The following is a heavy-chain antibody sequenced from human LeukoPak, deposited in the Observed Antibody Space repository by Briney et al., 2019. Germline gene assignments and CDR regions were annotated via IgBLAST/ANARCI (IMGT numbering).Heavy chain of an antibody. CDR3: AKDLADELLSYGMDV. D-gene: IGHD2-2*01. V-gene: IGHV3-30*18. J-gene: IGHJ6*02. Sequence: PGRSLRLSCAASGFTFSSYGMHWVRQAPGKGLEWVAVISYDGSNKYYADSVKGRFTISRDNSKNTLYPQMNSLRAEDTAVYYCAKDLADELLSYGMDVWGQGTTVTVSS. CDR1: GFTFSSYG. CDR2: ISYDGSNK.